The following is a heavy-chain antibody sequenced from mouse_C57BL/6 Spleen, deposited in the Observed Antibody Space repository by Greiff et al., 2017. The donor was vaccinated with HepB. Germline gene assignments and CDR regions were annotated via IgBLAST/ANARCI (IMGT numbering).Heavy chain of an antibody. D-gene: IGHD1-1*01. CDR3: ARSTYYYGSSSYWYFDV. V-gene: IGHV1-26*01. CDR1: GYTFTDYY. CDR2: INPNNGGT. J-gene: IGHJ1*03. Sequence: VQLQQSGPELVKPGASVKISCKASGYTFTDYYMNWVKQSHGKSLEWIGDINPNNGGTSYNQKFKGKATLTVDKSSSTAYMELRSLTSEDSAVYYCARSTYYYGSSSYWYFDVWGTGTTVTVSS.